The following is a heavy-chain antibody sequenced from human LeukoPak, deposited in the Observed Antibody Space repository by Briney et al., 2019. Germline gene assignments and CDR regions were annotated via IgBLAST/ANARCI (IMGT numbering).Heavy chain of an antibody. J-gene: IGHJ6*02. CDR3: ASGEGLDYGGNLQAGYYYGMDV. CDR2: ISYDGSNK. D-gene: IGHD4-23*01. V-gene: IGHV3-30-3*01. CDR1: GFTFSSYA. Sequence: GGSLRLSCAASGFTFSSYAMHWVRQAPGKGLEWVAVISYDGSNKYYADSVKGRFTISRDNSKNTLYLQMNSLRAEDTAVYYCASGEGLDYGGNLQAGYYYGMDVWGQGTTVTVSS.